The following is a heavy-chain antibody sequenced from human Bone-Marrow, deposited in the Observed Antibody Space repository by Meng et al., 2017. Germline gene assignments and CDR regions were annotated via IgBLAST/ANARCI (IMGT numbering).Heavy chain of an antibody. Sequence: GESLKISCAASGFTFDDYAMHWVRQAPGKGLEWVSLISWDGGSTYYADSVKGRFTISRDNSKNSLYLQMNSLRAEDTAVYYCARYRQYYYDSSGYYLGITRPNGAFDICGQAI. V-gene: IGHV3-43D*04. CDR1: GFTFDDYA. D-gene: IGHD3-22*01. CDR3: ARYRQYYYDSSGYYLGITRPNGAFDI. J-gene: IGHJ3*02. CDR2: ISWDGGST.